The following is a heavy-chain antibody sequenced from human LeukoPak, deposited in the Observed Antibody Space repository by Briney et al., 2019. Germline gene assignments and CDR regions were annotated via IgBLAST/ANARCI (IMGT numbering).Heavy chain of an antibody. CDR3: AKDSLSSRLRYFDY. CDR1: GFTVSSNY. Sequence: PGGSLRLSCAASGFTVSSNYMSWVRQAPGKGLEWVSVIYSGGSTYYADSVKGRFTISRDNSKNTLYLQMSSLRAEDTAVYYCAKDSLSSRLRYFDYWGQGTLVTVSS. CDR2: IYSGGST. D-gene: IGHD2/OR15-2a*01. J-gene: IGHJ4*02. V-gene: IGHV3-53*05.